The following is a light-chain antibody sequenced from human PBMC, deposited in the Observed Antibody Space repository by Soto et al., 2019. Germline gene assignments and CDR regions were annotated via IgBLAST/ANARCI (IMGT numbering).Light chain of an antibody. CDR1: SSDVGGYNY. CDR3: SSYTNSNTQV. J-gene: IGLJ1*01. CDR2: EVS. Sequence: QSVLTQPASVSGSPGQSITISCTGTSSDVGGYNYVSWYQQQPGKAPKLMIYEVSNRPSGLSNRFSGSKSGNTASLTISGLQAEDEADYYCSSYTNSNTQVFGTGTKVTVL. V-gene: IGLV2-14*01.